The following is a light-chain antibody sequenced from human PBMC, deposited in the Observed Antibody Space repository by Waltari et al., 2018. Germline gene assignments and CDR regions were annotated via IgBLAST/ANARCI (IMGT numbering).Light chain of an antibody. Sequence: DIQMTQSPSTLSASVGDRVNLTCRASQSISSWLAWYQQKPGKAPKLLIYKASSLESGVPSRFSGSGSGTEFTLTISSLQPDDFATYYCQQYNSYSLTFGGGTKVEIK. CDR2: KAS. CDR1: QSISSW. CDR3: QQYNSYSLT. V-gene: IGKV1-5*03. J-gene: IGKJ4*01.